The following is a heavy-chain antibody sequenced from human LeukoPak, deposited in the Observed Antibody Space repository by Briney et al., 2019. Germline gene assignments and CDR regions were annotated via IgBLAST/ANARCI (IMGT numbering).Heavy chain of an antibody. D-gene: IGHD4-17*01. CDR2: ISSSGSTI. CDR1: GFTFSDYY. V-gene: IGHV3-11*04. Sequence: GGSLRLSCAASGFTFSDYYMSWIRQAPGKGLEWVSYISSSGSTIYYADSVKGRFTISRGNAKNSLYLQMNRLRAEDTAVYYCAKDGYDDYGNVWGKGTTVTISS. J-gene: IGHJ6*04. CDR3: AKDGYDDYGNV.